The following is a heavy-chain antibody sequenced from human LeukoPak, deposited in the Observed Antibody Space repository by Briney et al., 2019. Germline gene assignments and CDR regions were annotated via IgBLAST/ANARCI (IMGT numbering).Heavy chain of an antibody. V-gene: IGHV3-23*01. CDR3: AKDMDTMMIIFNPF. CDR1: GFTFSSSA. D-gene: IGHD3-22*01. CDR2: ISNNGGYT. J-gene: IGHJ4*02. Sequence: GGSLRLSCAASGFTFSSSAMSWVRQAPGKGLEWVSAISNNGGYTYYADSVQGRFTISRDNSKSTLCLQMNSLRAEDTAVYYCAKDMDTMMIIFNPFWGQGTLVTVSS.